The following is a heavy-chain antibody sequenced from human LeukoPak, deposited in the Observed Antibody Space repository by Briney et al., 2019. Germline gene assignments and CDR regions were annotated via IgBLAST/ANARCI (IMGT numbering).Heavy chain of an antibody. J-gene: IGHJ4*02. CDR3: ARLPAYCSSTSCYYDY. CDR1: GFTFSSFS. D-gene: IGHD2-2*01. V-gene: IGHV3-48*04. Sequence: GGSLRLSCAASGFTFSSFSMNWVRQAPGKGLEWVSYISSASSSIYYADSVKGRFTISRDNAKNSLFLQMNSLRAEDTAVYYCARLPAYCSSTSCYYDYWGQGTLVTVSS. CDR2: ISSASSSI.